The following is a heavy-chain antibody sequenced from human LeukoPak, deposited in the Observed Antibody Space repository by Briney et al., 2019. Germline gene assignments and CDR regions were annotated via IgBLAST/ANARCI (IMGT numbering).Heavy chain of an antibody. J-gene: IGHJ4*02. CDR1: GYTFTSYY. CDR3: ARGRYCSGGSCSLTGYFDY. CDR2: INPSGGST. D-gene: IGHD2-15*01. Sequence: ASVKVSCKASGYTFTSYYMHWVRQAPGQGLEWMGIINPSGGSTSYAQKFQGRVTMTRDTSTSTVYMELSSLRSVDTAVYYCARGRYCSGGSCSLTGYFDYWGQGTLVTVSS. V-gene: IGHV1-46*01.